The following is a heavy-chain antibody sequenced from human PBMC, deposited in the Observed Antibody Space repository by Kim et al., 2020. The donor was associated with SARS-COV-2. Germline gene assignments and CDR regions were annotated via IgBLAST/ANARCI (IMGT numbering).Heavy chain of an antibody. V-gene: IGHV3-30*01. CDR3: AREITGNANGMDV. Sequence: YADSVKGRFTISRDNSKNTLYLQMNSLRAEDTAVYYCAREITGNANGMDVWGQGTTVTVSS. D-gene: IGHD1-20*01. J-gene: IGHJ6*02.